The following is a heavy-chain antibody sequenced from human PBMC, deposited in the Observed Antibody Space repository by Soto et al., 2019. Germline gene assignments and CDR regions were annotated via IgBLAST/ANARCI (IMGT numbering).Heavy chain of an antibody. D-gene: IGHD4-17*01. CDR2: MNPNSGNT. J-gene: IGHJ5*02. CDR1: GYTFTSYD. CDR3: ARALIGYGDSRNWFDP. V-gene: IGHV1-8*01. Sequence: QVQLVQSGAEVKKPGASVKVSCKASGYTFTSYDINWVRQATGQGLEWMGWMNPNSGNTGYAQKFQGRVTMTRNTSISTAYMELSSLRSEDTAVYYCARALIGYGDSRNWFDPWGQGPLVTVSS.